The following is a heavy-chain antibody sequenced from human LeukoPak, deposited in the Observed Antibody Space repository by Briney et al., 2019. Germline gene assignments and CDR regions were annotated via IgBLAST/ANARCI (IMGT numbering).Heavy chain of an antibody. D-gene: IGHD3-16*01. CDR1: GYTFTGHY. CDR2: INPNSSVT. Sequence: ASVKVSCKASGYTFTGHYMHWVRQAPGQGLEWMGWINPNSSVTNYAQKFQGRVTLTRDTSISTAYMELSRLRSDDTAIYYCASVDSGNAYLRYDYWGRGTLVTVSS. V-gene: IGHV1-2*02. CDR3: ASVDSGNAYLRYDY. J-gene: IGHJ4*02.